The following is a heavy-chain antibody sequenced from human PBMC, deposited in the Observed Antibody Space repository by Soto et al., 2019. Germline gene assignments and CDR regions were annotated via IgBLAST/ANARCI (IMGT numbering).Heavy chain of an antibody. CDR3: AKLKIQLWLGKGYFDY. V-gene: IGHV3-30*18. D-gene: IGHD5-18*01. J-gene: IGHJ4*02. CDR1: GFTFSSYG. CDR2: ISYDGSNK. Sequence: LRLSCAASGFTFSSYGMYWVRQAPGKGLEWVAVISYDGSNKYYADSVKGRFTISRDNSKNTLYLQMNSLRAEDTAVYYCAKLKIQLWLGKGYFDYWGQGTLVTVSS.